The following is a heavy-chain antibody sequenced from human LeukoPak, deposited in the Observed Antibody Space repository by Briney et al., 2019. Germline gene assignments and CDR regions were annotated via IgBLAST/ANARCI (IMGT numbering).Heavy chain of an antibody. J-gene: IGHJ5*01. CDR3: ARVGAPIYCSGGSCHGGWYES. V-gene: IGHV1-8*01. CDR1: GYTFSNSD. CDR2: MNPRSGNT. D-gene: IGHD2-15*01. Sequence: ASVKVSCKASGYTFSNSDINWVRQASGQGLQWMGWMNPRSGNTGYAQKFQGRVTMTRNTSTSTAYMELRSLKFDDTAVYFCARVGAPIYCSGGSCHGGWYESWGQGTLVTV.